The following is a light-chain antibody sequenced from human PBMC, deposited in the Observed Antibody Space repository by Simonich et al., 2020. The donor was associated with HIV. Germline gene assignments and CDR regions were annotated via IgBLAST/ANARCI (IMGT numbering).Light chain of an antibody. CDR1: SGSVSTSYY. Sequence: QTVVTQEPSFSVSPGGTVTLTCALSSGSVSTSYYPSWYQQTPGQAPRTRIYSTNTRSSGVPDRLSGSILGSKAALTITGAQADDESDYYCVLYMGNGFWVFGGGTKLTVL. J-gene: IGLJ3*02. CDR3: VLYMGNGFWV. CDR2: STN. V-gene: IGLV8-61*01.